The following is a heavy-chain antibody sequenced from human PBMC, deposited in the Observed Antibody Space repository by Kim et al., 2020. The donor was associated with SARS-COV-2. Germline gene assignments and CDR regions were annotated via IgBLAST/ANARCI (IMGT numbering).Heavy chain of an antibody. D-gene: IGHD2-15*01. J-gene: IGHJ4*02. CDR2: ISWNSGAI. CDR3: AKTPTERGFFDF. V-gene: IGHV3-9*01. Sequence: GGSLRLSCAASGFTFTDYAMHWVRQAPGKGLEWVSGISWNSGAIGYADSVKGRFTISRDNAENSLYLQMNSLRTDDTALYYCAKTPTERGFFDFWGQGALVTVSS. CDR1: GFTFTDYA.